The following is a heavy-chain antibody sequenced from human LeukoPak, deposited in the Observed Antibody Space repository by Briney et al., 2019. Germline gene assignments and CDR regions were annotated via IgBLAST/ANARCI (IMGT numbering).Heavy chain of an antibody. Sequence: SETLPLTCAVSGGSISSYYWSWIRQPPGKGLEWIGYIYYSGSTNYNPSLKSRVTISVGTSKTQFSLKLSSVTAADTAVYYCARDRVPDYWGQGTLVTVSS. CDR2: IYYSGST. CDR1: GGSISSYY. J-gene: IGHJ4*02. V-gene: IGHV4-59*01. CDR3: ARDRVPDY.